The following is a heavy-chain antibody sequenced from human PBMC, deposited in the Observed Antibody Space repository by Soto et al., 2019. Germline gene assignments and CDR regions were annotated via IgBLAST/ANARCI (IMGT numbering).Heavy chain of an antibody. CDR3: SRAVGGFTYGYPDY. J-gene: IGHJ4*02. Sequence: SGPTLVNPTQTLTLTCTFSGFPLSTTGMCVSWIRQPPGKALEWLALIDWADDKCYSTSLKTRLTISKDTSKNQVVLTMTNVEPVDTATYFCSRAVGGFTYGYPDYWGQGTLVTVSS. CDR2: IDWADDK. CDR1: GFPLSTTGMC. V-gene: IGHV2-70*01. D-gene: IGHD5-18*01.